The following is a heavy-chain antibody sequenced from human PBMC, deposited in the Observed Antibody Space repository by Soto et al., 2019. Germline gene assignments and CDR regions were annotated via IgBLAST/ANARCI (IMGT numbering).Heavy chain of an antibody. CDR1: GGSISSSSYY. J-gene: IGHJ3*02. Sequence: SETLSLTCTVSGGSISSSSYYWGWIRQPPGKGLEWIGSIYYSGSTYYNPSLKSRVTISVDTSKNQFSLKLSSVTAADTAVYYCARHDCSGGSCSQGAFDIWGQGTMVTVSS. D-gene: IGHD2-15*01. CDR2: IYYSGST. CDR3: ARHDCSGGSCSQGAFDI. V-gene: IGHV4-39*01.